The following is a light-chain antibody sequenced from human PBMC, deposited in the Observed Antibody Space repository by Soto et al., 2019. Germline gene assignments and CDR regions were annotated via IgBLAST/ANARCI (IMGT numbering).Light chain of an antibody. CDR3: MQRIEFPLT. Sequence: DIVMTQTPLSLPVTPGEPASISCRSSQSLLDSDDGNTYLDWYLQKPGQSPQLLIYTVSYRASGVPDRLSGSGSGTDFTLKISRVEAEDVGVYYCMQRIEFPLTFGGGTKVDIX. V-gene: IGKV2-40*01. J-gene: IGKJ4*01. CDR1: QSLLDSDDGNTY. CDR2: TVS.